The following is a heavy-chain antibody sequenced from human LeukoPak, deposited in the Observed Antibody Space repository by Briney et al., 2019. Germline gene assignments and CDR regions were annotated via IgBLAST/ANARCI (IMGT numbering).Heavy chain of an antibody. CDR1: GGSISSYY. J-gene: IGHJ4*02. CDR3: ASSGYRRRSFDY. CDR2: IYYSGST. Sequence: KSSETLSLTCTVSGGSISSYYWSWIRQPPGKGLEWIGYIYYSGSTNYNPSLKSRVTISVDTSKNQFSLKLSSVTAADTAVYYCASSGYRRRSFDYWGQGTLVTVSS. D-gene: IGHD5-18*01. V-gene: IGHV4-59*01.